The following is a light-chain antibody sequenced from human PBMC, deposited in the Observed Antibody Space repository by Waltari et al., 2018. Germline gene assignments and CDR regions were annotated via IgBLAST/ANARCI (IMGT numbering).Light chain of an antibody. CDR1: QSITNW. V-gene: IGKV1-5*03. J-gene: IGKJ1*01. CDR2: NAS. Sequence: DIQMTQSPSTLSASVGDRVTITCRASQSITNWLAWYQQKPGKAPKLLIYNASNLESGVPSRFSGSGSGTEFTLTISSLQPDDFATYYCQQYDNYWTFGQGTKVEIK. CDR3: QQYDNYWT.